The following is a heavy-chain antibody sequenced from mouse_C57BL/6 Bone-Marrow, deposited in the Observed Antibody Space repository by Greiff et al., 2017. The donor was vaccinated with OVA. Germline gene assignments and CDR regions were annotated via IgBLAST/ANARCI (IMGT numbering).Heavy chain of an antibody. J-gene: IGHJ3*01. CDR3: ARDDGYYSFAY. V-gene: IGHV5-16*01. CDR2: INHDGSST. Sequence: EVKLEESEGGLVQPGSSMKLSCTASGFTFSDYYMAWVRQVPEKGLEWVANINHDGSSTYYLDSLKSRFIISRDNAKNILYLQMSSLKSEDTATYYCARDDGYYSFAYWGQGTLVTVSA. D-gene: IGHD2-3*01. CDR1: GFTFSDYY.